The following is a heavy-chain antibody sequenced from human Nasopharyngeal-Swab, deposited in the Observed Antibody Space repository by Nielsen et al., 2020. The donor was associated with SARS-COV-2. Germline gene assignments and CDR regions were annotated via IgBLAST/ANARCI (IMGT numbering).Heavy chain of an antibody. J-gene: IGHJ3*02. Sequence: ASVKVSCKASGYTFTSYDVNWVRQAPGQGLEFMGWMNPNSGNTGYVQKFQGRVTMTRDTSTSTVYMELSSLRSEDTAVYYCARVLGGYCSSTSCYTLGAFDIWGQGTMVTVSS. V-gene: IGHV1-8*01. CDR2: MNPNSGNT. CDR1: GYTFTSYD. D-gene: IGHD2-2*02. CDR3: ARVLGGYCSSTSCYTLGAFDI.